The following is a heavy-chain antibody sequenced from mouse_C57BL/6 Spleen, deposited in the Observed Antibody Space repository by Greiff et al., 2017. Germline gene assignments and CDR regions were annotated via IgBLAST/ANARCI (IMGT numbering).Heavy chain of an antibody. J-gene: IGHJ1*03. V-gene: IGHV1-77*01. D-gene: IGHD1-3*01. CDR1: GYTFTDYY. CDR2: SGPGSGST. CDR3: ARESESDDLWYFDV. Sequence: QVQLKESGAELVKPGASVKISCKASGYTFTDYYINWVKQRPGQGLEWIGKSGPGSGSTYYNEKFKGKATLTADKSSSKAYMQLSSRTTEDSAVYSCARESESDDLWYFDVWGRGTTVTVSS.